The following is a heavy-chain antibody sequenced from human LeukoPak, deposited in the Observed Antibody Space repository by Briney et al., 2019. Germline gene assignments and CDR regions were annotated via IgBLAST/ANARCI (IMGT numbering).Heavy chain of an antibody. J-gene: IGHJ4*02. Sequence: GRSLRLSCAASGFTFSSYGMHWVRQAPGKGLEWVAVIWYDGSNKYYADSVKGRFTISRDNSKNTLYLQMNSLRAEDTAVYYCARDVDYCGSGRYYPSWYFDYWGQGTLVTVSS. CDR2: IWYDGSNK. CDR3: ARDVDYCGSGRYYPSWYFDY. CDR1: GFTFSSYG. D-gene: IGHD3-10*01. V-gene: IGHV3-33*01.